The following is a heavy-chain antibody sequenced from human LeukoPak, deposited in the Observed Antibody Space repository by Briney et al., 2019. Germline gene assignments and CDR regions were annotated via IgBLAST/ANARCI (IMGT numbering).Heavy chain of an antibody. V-gene: IGHV3-66*01. D-gene: IGHD3-22*01. CDR2: IYSGGST. Sequence: PGGSLRLSCAASGFTVSSNYMSWVRQAPGKGLEWVSVIYSGGSTYYADSVKGRFTISRDNSKNTLYLQMNSLRAEDTAVYYCAREAALVTYYYDTRHGYFDLWGRGTLVTVSS. CDR1: GFTVSSNY. J-gene: IGHJ2*01. CDR3: AREAALVTYYYDTRHGYFDL.